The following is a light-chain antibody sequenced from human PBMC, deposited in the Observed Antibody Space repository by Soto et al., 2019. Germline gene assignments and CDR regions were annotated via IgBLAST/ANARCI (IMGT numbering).Light chain of an antibody. CDR3: QQGSNWLFT. Sequence: EIVLTQSPATLSLSPGERATLSCRASQSVSSYLAWYQRKPGQAPRLLIYDASNRATGIPARFSGSGSGTDFTLTISGLEPEDLAGYYGQQGSNWLFTFGRVNKGVI. V-gene: IGKV3-11*01. J-gene: IGKJ3*01. CDR1: QSVSSY. CDR2: DAS.